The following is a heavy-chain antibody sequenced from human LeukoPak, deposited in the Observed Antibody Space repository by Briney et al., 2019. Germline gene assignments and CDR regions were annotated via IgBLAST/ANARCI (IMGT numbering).Heavy chain of an antibody. Sequence: SVKVSCKASGGTFSSYAISWVRQAPGQGLEWMGGIIPIFGTANYAQKFQGRVTITADESTSTAYMELSSLRSEDTAVYYCARGSYPAGTADYWGQGTLVTVFS. D-gene: IGHD6-13*01. CDR3: ARGSYPAGTADY. V-gene: IGHV1-69*01. J-gene: IGHJ4*02. CDR2: IIPIFGTA. CDR1: GGTFSSYA.